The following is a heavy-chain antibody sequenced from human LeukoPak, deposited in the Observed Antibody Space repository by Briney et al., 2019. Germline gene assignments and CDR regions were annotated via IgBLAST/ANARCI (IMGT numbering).Heavy chain of an antibody. Sequence: SETLSLTCTVSGGSISSSSYYWGWIRQPPGKGLEWIGSINHSEKTFYNPSLKSRVTISVDTSNNQFSLKLRSVTAADTAVYYCARDEAIFGAGYYYGMDVWGQGTTVTVSS. CDR3: ARDEAIFGAGYYYGMDV. CDR2: INHSEKT. V-gene: IGHV4-39*02. D-gene: IGHD3-3*01. CDR1: GGSISSSSYY. J-gene: IGHJ6*02.